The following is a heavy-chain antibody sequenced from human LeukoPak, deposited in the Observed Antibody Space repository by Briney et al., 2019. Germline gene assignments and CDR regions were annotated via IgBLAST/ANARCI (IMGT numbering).Heavy chain of an antibody. CDR1: GFTFSNYE. CDR3: ARGYSGYRTEDY. D-gene: IGHD5-12*01. V-gene: IGHV3-48*03. J-gene: IGHJ4*02. Sequence: GGSLRLSCAASGFTFSNYEMNWVRQAPGKGLEWVSYISSSGSTIYYANSVKGRFTISRDNAKNSLYLQMNSLRVDDTGFYHCARGYSGYRTEDYWGQGALVTVSS. CDR2: ISSSGSTI.